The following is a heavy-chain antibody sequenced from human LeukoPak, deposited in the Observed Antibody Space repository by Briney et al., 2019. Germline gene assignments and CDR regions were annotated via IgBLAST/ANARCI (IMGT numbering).Heavy chain of an antibody. Sequence: GASVKVSCKASGYTFTGYYMHWVRQAPGQGLEWMGRINPNSGGTNYAQKFQGRVTMTRDTSTSTVYMELTSLRSEDTAVYYCARTYHSRGYYFYPDYWGQGTLVTVSS. CDR2: INPNSGGT. D-gene: IGHD3-22*01. J-gene: IGHJ4*02. V-gene: IGHV1-2*06. CDR3: ARTYHSRGYYFYPDY. CDR1: GYTFTGYY.